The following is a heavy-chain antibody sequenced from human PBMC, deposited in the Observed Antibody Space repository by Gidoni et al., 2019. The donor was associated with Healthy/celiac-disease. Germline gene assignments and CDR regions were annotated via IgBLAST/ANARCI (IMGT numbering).Heavy chain of an antibody. D-gene: IGHD3-22*01. CDR1: GFTFSSYA. V-gene: IGHV3-23*01. CDR3: AKGPPARITMIVVVVGAFDI. CDR2: ISGSGGST. J-gene: IGHJ3*02. Sequence: EVQLLESGGGLVQPGGSLRLSCAASGFTFSSYAMSWVRQASGKGLEWVSAISGSGGSTYYADSVKGRFTISRDNSKSTLYLQMNSLRAEDTAVYYCAKGPPARITMIVVVVGAFDIWGQGTMVTVS.